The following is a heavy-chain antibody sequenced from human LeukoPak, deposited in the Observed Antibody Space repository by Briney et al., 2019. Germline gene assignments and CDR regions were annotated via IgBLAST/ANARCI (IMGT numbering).Heavy chain of an antibody. Sequence: PSETLSLTCTVSGGSISSYYWSWIRQPAGKGLEWIGRIYSSGSTNYNPSLKSRVTISVDTSKNQFSLKLSSVTAADTAVYYCARRTYDINWFDPWGQGTLVTVSS. V-gene: IGHV4-4*07. CDR3: ARRTYDINWFDP. CDR2: IYSSGST. D-gene: IGHD3-22*01. CDR1: GGSISSYY. J-gene: IGHJ5*02.